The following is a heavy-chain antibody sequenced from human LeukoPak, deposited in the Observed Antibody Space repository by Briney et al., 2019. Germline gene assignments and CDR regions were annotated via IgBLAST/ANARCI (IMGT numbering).Heavy chain of an antibody. CDR2: IIPIFGTA. CDR1: GGTFSSYA. Sequence: GASVKVSCKASGGTFSSYAISWVRQAPGQGLEWMGGIIPIFGTANYAQKFQGRVTITTDESTSTAYMELSSLRSEDTAVYYCASCDYYDSSGYCCFDYWGQGTLVTVSS. J-gene: IGHJ4*02. CDR3: ASCDYYDSSGYCCFDY. D-gene: IGHD3-22*01. V-gene: IGHV1-69*05.